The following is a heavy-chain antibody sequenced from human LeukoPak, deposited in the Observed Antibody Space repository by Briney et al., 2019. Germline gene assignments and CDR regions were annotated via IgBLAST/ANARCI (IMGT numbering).Heavy chain of an antibody. J-gene: IGHJ4*01. CDR3: ARAFHPPDFAFGRAPYYFDL. V-gene: IGHV4-4*02. D-gene: IGHD3-16*01. Sequence: SETLSLTCAVSGGSISTAHWWNWVRQSPGKGLEWTGGIYHRGNSNYNPSLKSRVSISVDTSKNQFSLKVTSLTAADTAVYYCARAFHPPDFAFGRAPYYFDLWGQGTLVTVSS. CDR1: GGSISTAHW. CDR2: IYHRGNS.